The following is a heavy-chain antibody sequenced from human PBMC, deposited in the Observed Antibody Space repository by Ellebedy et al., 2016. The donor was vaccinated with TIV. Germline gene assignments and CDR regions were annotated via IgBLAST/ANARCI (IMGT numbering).Heavy chain of an antibody. Sequence: MPSETLSLTCTVSGGSISSYYWSWIRQPPGKGLEWIGYIYYSGSTNYNPSLKGRVTIAVDTSKNQFSLKLSSVTAADTAVYYCARWGDSTVLYDYWGQGTLVTVSS. CDR3: ARWGDSTVLYDY. V-gene: IGHV4-59*08. CDR1: GGSISSYY. D-gene: IGHD4-17*01. J-gene: IGHJ4*02. CDR2: IYYSGST.